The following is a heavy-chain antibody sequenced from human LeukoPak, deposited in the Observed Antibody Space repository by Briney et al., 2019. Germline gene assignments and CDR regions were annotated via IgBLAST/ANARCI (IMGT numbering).Heavy chain of an antibody. CDR1: GGSITNY. CDR2: IYYTGGT. V-gene: IGHV4-59*12. D-gene: IGHD1-26*01. Sequence: PSETLSLTCTVSGGSITNYWAWIRQPPGKGLEWIGNIYYTGGTKYNPSLRSRVTISVDPSKNQFSLKLSSVTAADTAVYYCASLWELLPNRWGQGTLVTVSS. CDR3: ASLWELLPNR. J-gene: IGHJ4*02.